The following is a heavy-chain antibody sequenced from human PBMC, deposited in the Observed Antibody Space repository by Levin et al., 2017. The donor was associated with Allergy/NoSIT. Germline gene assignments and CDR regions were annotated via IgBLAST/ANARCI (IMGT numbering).Heavy chain of an antibody. CDR1: GYTFTSYG. CDR3: ARGARIAVAGGARFDY. V-gene: IGHV1-18*01. Sequence: WASVKVSCKASGYTFTSYGISWVRQAPGQGLEWMGWISAYNGNTNYAQKLQGRVTMTTDTSTSTAYMELRSLRSDDTAVYYCARGARIAVAGGARFDYWGQGTLVTVSS. D-gene: IGHD6-19*01. J-gene: IGHJ4*02. CDR2: ISAYNGNT.